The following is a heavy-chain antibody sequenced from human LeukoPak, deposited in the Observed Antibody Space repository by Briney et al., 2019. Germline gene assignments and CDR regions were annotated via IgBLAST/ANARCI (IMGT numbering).Heavy chain of an antibody. CDR2: IYTSGST. V-gene: IGHV4-4*07. CDR1: GGSISSYY. Sequence: SETLSLTCTVAGGSISSYYWSWIRQPAGKGLEWIGRIYTSGSTNYNPSLKSRVTMSVDTSKNQFSLKLSSVTAADTAVYYCARDTAMGYYNWFDPWGQGTLVTVSS. D-gene: IGHD5-18*01. J-gene: IGHJ5*02. CDR3: ARDTAMGYYNWFDP.